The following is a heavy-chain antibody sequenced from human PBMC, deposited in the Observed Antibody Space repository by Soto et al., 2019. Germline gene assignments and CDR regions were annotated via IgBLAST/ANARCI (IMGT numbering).Heavy chain of an antibody. CDR2: ISYDGSNK. V-gene: IGHV3-30*18. J-gene: IGHJ6*02. CDR3: AKDLLRGYSYGCPYYSGKDV. D-gene: IGHD5-18*01. Sequence: GGSLRLSCVASGFSFSNYGMHWVRQAPGKGLEWVAVISYDGSNKYYADSVKGRFTISRDNSKNTLYLQMNSLRAEDTAVYYCAKDLLRGYSYGCPYYSGKDVWGQGTTVTVSS. CDR1: GFSFSNYG.